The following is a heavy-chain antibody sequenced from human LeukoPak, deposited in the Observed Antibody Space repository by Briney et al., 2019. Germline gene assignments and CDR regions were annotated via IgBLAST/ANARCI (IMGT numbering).Heavy chain of an antibody. CDR1: GFSFSDYF. J-gene: IGHJ3*02. CDR3: ARSEVGVAGPLDI. CDR2: INSGGNSI. Sequence: GGSLRLSCAASGFSFSDYFMTWIRQAPGKGLEWVSYINSGGNSIYYADSVKGRFTISRDSAKSSLYLQMNSLRAEDMAVYYCARSEVGVAGPLDIWGQGTMVIVSS. V-gene: IGHV3-11*04. D-gene: IGHD1-26*01.